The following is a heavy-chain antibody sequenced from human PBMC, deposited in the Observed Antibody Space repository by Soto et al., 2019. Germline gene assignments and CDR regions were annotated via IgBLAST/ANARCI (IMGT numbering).Heavy chain of an antibody. D-gene: IGHD3-9*01. CDR3: ARDPGPFVILTGS. CDR1: GGTFSSYT. Sequence: SVKVSCKASGGTFSSYTISWVRQAPGQGLEWMGRIIPILGIANYAQKFQGRVTITADKSTSTAYMELSGLRSEETAVYYCARDPGPFVILTGSWGQGTLVTVSS. J-gene: IGHJ4*02. V-gene: IGHV1-69*04. CDR2: IIPILGIA.